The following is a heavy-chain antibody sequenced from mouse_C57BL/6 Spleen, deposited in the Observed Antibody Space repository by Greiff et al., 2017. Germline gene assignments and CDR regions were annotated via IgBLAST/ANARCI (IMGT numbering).Heavy chain of an antibody. CDR1: GFTFSDAW. CDR2: IRNKANNHAT. CDR3: TRFHGYYYAMDY. Sequence: LQQSGGGLVQPGGSMKLSCAASGFTFSDAWMDWVRQSPEKGLEWVAEIRNKANNHATYYAESVKGRFTISRDDSKSSVYLQMNSLRAEDTGIYYCTRFHGYYYAMDYWGQGTSVTVSS. V-gene: IGHV6-6*01. J-gene: IGHJ4*01. D-gene: IGHD1-1*01.